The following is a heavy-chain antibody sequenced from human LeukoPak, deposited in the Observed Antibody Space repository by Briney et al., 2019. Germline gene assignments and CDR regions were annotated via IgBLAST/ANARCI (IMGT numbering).Heavy chain of an antibody. D-gene: IGHD1-20*01. CDR1: GFTFSNYY. CDR3: ATIGVNWNLGY. J-gene: IGHJ4*02. V-gene: IGHV3-74*01. Sequence: PGGSLRLSCAASGFTFSNYYVHWVRQPPGKGLVWVSRINSDGGDTGYVDSVKGRLTISRDNAKNTVYLQMNSLRAEDTAVYYCATIGVNWNLGYWGQGTLVTVSS. CDR2: INSDGGDT.